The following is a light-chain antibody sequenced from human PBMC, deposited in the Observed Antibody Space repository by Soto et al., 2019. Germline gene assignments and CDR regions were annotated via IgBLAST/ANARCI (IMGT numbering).Light chain of an antibody. CDR2: DAS. CDR3: HQRQSWPRT. CDR1: QSVSSY. V-gene: IGKV3-11*01. J-gene: IGKJ1*01. Sequence: LVFAQSPATLSMSPGERATLSCRASQSVSSYLAWYQQKPGQAPSLLIYDASNRATGIPARFSGSGSGTDFTLTISSLEPEDFAVYYCHQRQSWPRTFGQGTKV.